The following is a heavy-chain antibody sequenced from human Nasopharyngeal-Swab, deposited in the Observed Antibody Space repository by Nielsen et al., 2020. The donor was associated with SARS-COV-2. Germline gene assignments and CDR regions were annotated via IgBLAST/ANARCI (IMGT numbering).Heavy chain of an antibody. D-gene: IGHD5/OR15-5a*01. CDR3: ESTNDPGTNVSSRFDDY. CDR1: GFTFSSYS. Sequence: GGSLRLSCAASGFTFSSYSMNWVRQAPGKGLEWVSYISSSSSTIYYADSVKGRFTISRDNDKNSLYLQMNSLRDENTAVYYCESTNDPGTNVSSRFDDYWGQGTLVSVSS. J-gene: IGHJ4*02. V-gene: IGHV3-48*02. CDR2: ISSSSSTI.